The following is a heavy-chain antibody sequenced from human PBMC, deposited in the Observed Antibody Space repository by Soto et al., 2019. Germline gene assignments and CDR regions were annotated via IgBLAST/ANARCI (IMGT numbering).Heavy chain of an antibody. CDR2: IVPIFGTT. Sequence: QVQLVQSGAEVKKPGSSVKVSCKVSGGTFSNYAIDWVRLTPGHGLEWMGGIVPIFGTTYYTQTFQGRATIIAEESTTTAYLEMSSLRSEDTAIYYCARVEAVAGLYNYHGLDVWGQGTAVTVSS. D-gene: IGHD6-19*01. V-gene: IGHV1-69*12. CDR3: ARVEAVAGLYNYHGLDV. CDR1: GGTFSNYA. J-gene: IGHJ6*02.